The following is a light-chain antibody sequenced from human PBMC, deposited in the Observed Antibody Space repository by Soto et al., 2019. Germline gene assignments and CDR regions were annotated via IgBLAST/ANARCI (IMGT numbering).Light chain of an antibody. CDR1: SSDVGGYNY. J-gene: IGLJ3*02. CDR2: EVS. CDR3: NSYSGSNNWV. V-gene: IGLV2-8*01. Sequence: QSALTQPPSASGSPGQSVTISCTGTSSDVGGYNYVSWYHQHPGKAPILMIYEVSKLPIGVPDRFSGYKSGNTASLTVSGLQSEHEADYYCNSYSGSNNWVYCGGTRVTVL.